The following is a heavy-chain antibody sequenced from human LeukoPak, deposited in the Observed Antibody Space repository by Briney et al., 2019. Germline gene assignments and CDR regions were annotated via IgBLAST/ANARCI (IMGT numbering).Heavy chain of an antibody. Sequence: GESLKISCAASGFTFSSYAMSWVRQAPGKGLEWVSAISGSGGSTYYADSVKGRFTISRDNSKKTLYLQMNSLRAEDTAVYYCAKEPTLRPEDYFDYWGQGTLVTVSS. D-gene: IGHD4-17*01. CDR2: ISGSGGST. J-gene: IGHJ4*02. CDR1: GFTFSSYA. V-gene: IGHV3-23*01. CDR3: AKEPTLRPEDYFDY.